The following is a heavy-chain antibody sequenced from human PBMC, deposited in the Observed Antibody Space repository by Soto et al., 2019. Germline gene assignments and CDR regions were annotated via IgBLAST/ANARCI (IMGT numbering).Heavy chain of an antibody. CDR2: INHSGST. V-gene: IGHV4-34*01. CDR3: AHDLRFFPEAGLEPPDRP. CDR1: GGSFSGYY. Sequence: QVQLQQWGAGLLKPSETLSLTCAVYGGSFSGYYWSWIRQPPGKGLEWIGEINHSGSTNYNPSLKSRVTISVDTSKNQFSLKLSSVTAADTAVYYCAHDLRFFPEAGLEPPDRPWGQGTLVTVSS. D-gene: IGHD3-3*01. J-gene: IGHJ5*02.